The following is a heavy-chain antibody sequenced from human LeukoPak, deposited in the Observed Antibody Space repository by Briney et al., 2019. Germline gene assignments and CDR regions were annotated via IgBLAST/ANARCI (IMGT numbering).Heavy chain of an antibody. D-gene: IGHD6-13*01. CDR2: IYHSGST. J-gene: IGHJ4*02. CDR1: GGSISSSNW. Sequence: SETLSLTCAVSGGSISSSNWWSWVRQPPGKGLEWIGEIYHSGSTNYNPSLKSRVTISVDKSKNQFSLKLSSVTAADTAVYYCARVLLRVSLYGEQQLDEIDYWGQGTLVTVSS. V-gene: IGHV4-4*02. CDR3: ARVLLRVSLYGEQQLDEIDY.